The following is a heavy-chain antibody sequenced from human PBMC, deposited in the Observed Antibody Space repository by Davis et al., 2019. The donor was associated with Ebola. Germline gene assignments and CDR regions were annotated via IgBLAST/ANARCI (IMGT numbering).Heavy chain of an antibody. Sequence: SLKISCAASGFTFDDYAMHWVRQAPGKGLEWVSGISWNSGSIGYADSVKGRFTISRDNAKNSLYLQMNSLRAEDTALYYCAKDGSSSSIDYWGQGTLVTVSS. CDR1: GFTFDDYA. CDR3: AKDGSSSSIDY. CDR2: ISWNSGSI. V-gene: IGHV3-9*01. D-gene: IGHD6-13*01. J-gene: IGHJ4*02.